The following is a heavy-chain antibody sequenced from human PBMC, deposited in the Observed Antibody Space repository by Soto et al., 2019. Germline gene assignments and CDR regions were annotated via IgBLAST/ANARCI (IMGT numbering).Heavy chain of an antibody. Sequence: KPSETLSLTCTVSGGSISSYYWSWIRQPPGKGLEWIGYIYYSGSTNYNPSLKSRVTISVDTSKNQFSLKLSSVTAADTAVYYCARGKWELPFDYWGQGTLVTVSS. CDR1: GGSISSYY. CDR3: ARGKWELPFDY. J-gene: IGHJ4*02. CDR2: IYYSGST. D-gene: IGHD1-26*01. V-gene: IGHV4-59*01.